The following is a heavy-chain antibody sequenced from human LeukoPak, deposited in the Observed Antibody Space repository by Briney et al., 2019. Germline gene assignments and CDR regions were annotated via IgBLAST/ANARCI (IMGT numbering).Heavy chain of an antibody. D-gene: IGHD4-17*01. CDR3: AKDLDGDYGHYYYGMDV. Sequence: PGGSLRLSCAASGFTFSNYAMSWVRQAPGKGLEWVSAISGSGGSTYYADSVKGRFTISRDNSKNTLYLQMNSLRAEDTAVYYRAKDLDGDYGHYYYGMDVWGQGTTVTVSS. CDR2: ISGSGGST. J-gene: IGHJ6*02. CDR1: GFTFSNYA. V-gene: IGHV3-23*01.